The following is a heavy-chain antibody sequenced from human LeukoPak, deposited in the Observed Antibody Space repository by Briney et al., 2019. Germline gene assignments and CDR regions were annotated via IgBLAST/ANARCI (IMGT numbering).Heavy chain of an antibody. D-gene: IGHD5-12*01. CDR1: GGSFSGYY. CDR3: ASPSRVSGYLLN. Sequence: PSETLSLTCAVYGGSFSGYYWSWIRQPPGKGLEWVGYITHSGSTNHNPPLNSRVTTSEDTSKNQFSLELSAVTAADTAMCYCASPSRVSGYLLNWGQGTLVTVSS. CDR2: ITHSGST. J-gene: IGHJ4*02. V-gene: IGHV4-34*01.